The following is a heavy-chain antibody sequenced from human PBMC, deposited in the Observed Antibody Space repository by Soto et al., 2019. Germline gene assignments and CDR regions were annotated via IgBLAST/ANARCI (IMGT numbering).Heavy chain of an antibody. J-gene: IGHJ3*02. D-gene: IGHD3-16*02. Sequence: QVQLVQSGAEVKKPGSSVKVSCKASGGTFSSYAIGWVRQAPGQGLEWMGGIIPIFGTANYAQKFQGRVTITADESTSTAYMELSSLRSEDTAVYYCAREKEDYVWGSYRYLAFDIWGQGTMVTVSS. CDR1: GGTFSSYA. CDR2: IIPIFGTA. CDR3: AREKEDYVWGSYRYLAFDI. V-gene: IGHV1-69*01.